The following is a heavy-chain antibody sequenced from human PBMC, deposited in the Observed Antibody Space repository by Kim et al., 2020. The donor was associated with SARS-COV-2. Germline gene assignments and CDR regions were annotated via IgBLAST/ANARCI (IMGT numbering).Heavy chain of an antibody. Sequence: CNPSLKRRVTISVDTSKNQFSRKLSSVTAADTAVYYCASFDILTGYFDYWGQGTLVTVSS. CDR3: ASFDILTGYFDY. J-gene: IGHJ4*02. D-gene: IGHD3-9*01. V-gene: IGHV4-39*01.